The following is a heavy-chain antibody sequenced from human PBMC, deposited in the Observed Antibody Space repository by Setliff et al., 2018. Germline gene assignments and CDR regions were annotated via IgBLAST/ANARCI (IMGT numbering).Heavy chain of an antibody. D-gene: IGHD3-16*01. CDR2: IKQDGSEK. V-gene: IGHV3-7*01. J-gene: IGHJ4*02. CDR3: ARDGGEY. Sequence: PGGSLRLSCAASGFTFNRHNMNWVRQAPGKGLEWVANIKQDGSEKYYVDSVKGRFTISRDNAKNSLYLQMNSLRAEDTAVYYCARDGGEYWGQGTLVTVSS. CDR1: GFTFNRHN.